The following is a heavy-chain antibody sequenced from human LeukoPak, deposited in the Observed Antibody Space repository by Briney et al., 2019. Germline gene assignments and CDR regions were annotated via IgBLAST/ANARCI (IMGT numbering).Heavy chain of an antibody. D-gene: IGHD1-26*01. CDR2: IYYSGST. Sequence: SETLSLTCTVSGGSISSSSYYWGWIRQPPGKGLEWIGSIYYSGSTYYNPSLKSRVTISVDTSKNQFSLKLSSVTAADTAVYYCAGIPYSGSYGYFDYWGQGTLVTVSS. J-gene: IGHJ4*02. CDR3: AGIPYSGSYGYFDY. CDR1: GGSISSSSYY. V-gene: IGHV4-39*01.